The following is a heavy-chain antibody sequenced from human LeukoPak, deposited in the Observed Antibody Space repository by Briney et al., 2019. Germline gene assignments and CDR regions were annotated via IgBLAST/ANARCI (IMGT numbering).Heavy chain of an antibody. CDR1: GFTFSSYA. Sequence: GGSLRLSCAASGFTFSSYAMSWVRQAPGKGLEWVGFIRSKAFGGTTEYAASVKGRFTISRDDSKSIAYLQMNSLKTEDTAVYYCTRVPAFGIRFGGDCFYYDYWGQGTLVTVSS. CDR2: IRSKAFGGTT. CDR3: TRVPAFGIRFGGDCFYYDY. J-gene: IGHJ4*02. D-gene: IGHD2-21*01. V-gene: IGHV3-49*04.